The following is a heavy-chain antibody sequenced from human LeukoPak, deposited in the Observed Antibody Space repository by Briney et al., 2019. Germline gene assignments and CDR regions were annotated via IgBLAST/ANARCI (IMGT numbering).Heavy chain of an antibody. Sequence: HRASVTVSCKASGGTFSSYAISWVRQAPGQGLEWMGRIIPILGIANYAQKFQGRVTITADKSTSTAYMELSSLRSEDTAVYYCARDGITMVWGVQTPLFDYWGQGTLVTVSS. D-gene: IGHD3-10*01. V-gene: IGHV1-69*04. J-gene: IGHJ4*02. CDR1: GGTFSSYA. CDR2: IIPILGIA. CDR3: ARDGITMVWGVQTPLFDY.